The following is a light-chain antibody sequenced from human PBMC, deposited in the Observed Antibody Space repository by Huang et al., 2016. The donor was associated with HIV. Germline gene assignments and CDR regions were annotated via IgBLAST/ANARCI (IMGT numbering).Light chain of an antibody. Sequence: EIVMTQSPATLSVSPGERATLYFRASQSVSSNLAWYQQKPGQAPRRLIYGASTRAPGIPARFSGSGSGAEFTLTISSLQSEDCAVYYCQQYNNWPPWTFGQGTKVEIK. CDR1: QSVSSN. CDR3: QQYNNWPPWT. CDR2: GAS. J-gene: IGKJ1*01. V-gene: IGKV3-15*01.